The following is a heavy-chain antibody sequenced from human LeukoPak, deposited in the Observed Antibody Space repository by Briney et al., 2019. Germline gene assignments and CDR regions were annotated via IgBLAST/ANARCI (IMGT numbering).Heavy chain of an antibody. D-gene: IGHD3-10*01. J-gene: IGHJ4*02. CDR1: GFTFSSYW. CDR2: INSDGSST. V-gene: IGHV3-74*01. CDR3: ARDLRGWFGESQFDY. Sequence: GRSLRLSRAASGFTFSSYWMYWASQAPGKGLVWVSRINSDGSSTRYADSVKGRFTISRDNAKNTLYLEMNSLRVEDTAVYYCARDLRGWFGESQFDYWGQGTLVTVSS.